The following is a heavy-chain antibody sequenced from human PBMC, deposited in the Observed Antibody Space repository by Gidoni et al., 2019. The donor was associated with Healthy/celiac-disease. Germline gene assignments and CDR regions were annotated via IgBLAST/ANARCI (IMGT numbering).Heavy chain of an antibody. J-gene: IGHJ4*02. V-gene: IGHV4-39*01. Sequence: QLQLQESGLGLVKPSETLSLTCTVSGGPNSSSSYYWGWIQPPPGKGLEWIGNIYYSGSTYYNPSLKSRITISVDTSKIQFSLQLCSVTAADTAVYYCARRGYYHDFDYWGQGTLVTVSS. D-gene: IGHD2-2*01. CDR1: GGPNSSSSYY. CDR3: ARRGYYHDFDY. CDR2: IYYSGST.